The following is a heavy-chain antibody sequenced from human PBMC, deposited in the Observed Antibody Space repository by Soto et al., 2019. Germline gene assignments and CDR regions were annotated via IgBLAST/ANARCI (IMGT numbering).Heavy chain of an antibody. D-gene: IGHD3-22*01. CDR2: IYHSGIT. V-gene: IGHV4-59*12. J-gene: IGHJ6*02. Sequence: SETLSLTCSVSGGSISSYYWSWIRQPPGKGLEWIGNIYHSGITNYNPSLKSRVTISVDMSKNQFSLKLSSVTAADTAVYYCARDRPYDSSGYYYVHTPFYYGMDVWGQGTTVNVSS. CDR3: ARDRPYDSSGYYYVHTPFYYGMDV. CDR1: GGSISSYY.